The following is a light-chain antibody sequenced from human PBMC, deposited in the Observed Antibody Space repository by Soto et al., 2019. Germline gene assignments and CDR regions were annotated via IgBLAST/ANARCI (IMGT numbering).Light chain of an antibody. V-gene: IGLV2-11*01. Sequence: QSVLTQPRSVSGSPGQSVTISCTGTSSDVGGYNYVSWYQQHPGKAPKLMIYDVSKRPSGVPDRFSGSKSGNTASLTISGLQAEDEADYYCCSYAGSCVVFGGGTKLTVL. CDR3: CSYAGSCVV. CDR2: DVS. J-gene: IGLJ2*01. CDR1: SSDVGGYNY.